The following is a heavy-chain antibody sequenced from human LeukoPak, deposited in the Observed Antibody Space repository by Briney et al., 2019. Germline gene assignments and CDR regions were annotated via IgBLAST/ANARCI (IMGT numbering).Heavy chain of an antibody. CDR1: GGSFSGYY. CDR2: INHSGST. V-gene: IGHV4-34*01. CDR3: ARGGVSTSYSYYYYGMDV. Sequence: SETLSLTCAVYGGSFSGYYWSWIRQPPGKGLEWIGEINHSGSTYYNPSLKSRVTISVDRSKNQFSLKLSSVTAADTAVYYCARGGVSTSYSYYYYGMDVWGQGTTVTVSS. D-gene: IGHD2-2*01. J-gene: IGHJ6*02.